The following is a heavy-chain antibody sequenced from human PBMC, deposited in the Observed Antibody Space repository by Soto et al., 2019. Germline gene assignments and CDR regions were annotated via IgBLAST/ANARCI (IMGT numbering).Heavy chain of an antibody. V-gene: IGHV4-4*02. CDR1: GGSFTSTNW. D-gene: IGHD1-7*01. J-gene: IGHJ4*02. Sequence: SETLSLTCAVSGGSFTSTNWWTWVRQPPGQGLEWIGEIYRTGSTNYNPSLKSRVTISLDKSESQFSLKVTSLTAADTAVYYCASRDPGTSVDYWGQGTLVTVPS. CDR3: ASRDPGTSVDY. CDR2: IYRTGST.